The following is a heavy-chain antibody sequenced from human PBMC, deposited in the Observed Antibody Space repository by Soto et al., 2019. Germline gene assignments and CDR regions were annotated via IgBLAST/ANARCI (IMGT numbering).Heavy chain of an antibody. CDR3: ARVGTLVRGTYYFDS. D-gene: IGHD3-10*01. Sequence: PGGSLRLSCAASGFTFSSYSMNWVRQAPGKGLEWVSYISSSSSTIYYADSVKGRFTISRDNSKNTLYLQMNSLRSEDTAVYYCARVGTLVRGTYYFDSWGQGTLVTVSS. J-gene: IGHJ4*02. CDR1: GFTFSSYS. V-gene: IGHV3-48*04. CDR2: ISSSSSTI.